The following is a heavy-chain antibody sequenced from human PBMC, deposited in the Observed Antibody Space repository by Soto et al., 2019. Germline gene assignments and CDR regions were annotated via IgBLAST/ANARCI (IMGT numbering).Heavy chain of an antibody. D-gene: IGHD1-26*01. J-gene: IGHJ4*02. Sequence: EVQLVESGGGLVKPGGSLRLSCAASGFTFSNAWMNWVRQAPGKGLEWVGRIKSKTDGGTTDYAAPVKGRFTISRDDSKNTLYLQMNSLKTEDTAVYYCTSLWPSAALAWEGGFDYWGQGTLVTVSS. CDR2: IKSKTDGGTT. CDR1: GFTFSNAW. V-gene: IGHV3-15*07. CDR3: TSLWPSAALAWEGGFDY.